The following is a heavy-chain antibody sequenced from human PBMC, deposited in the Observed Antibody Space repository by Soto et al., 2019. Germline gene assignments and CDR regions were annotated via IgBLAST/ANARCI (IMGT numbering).Heavy chain of an antibody. V-gene: IGHV1-69*13. J-gene: IGHJ4*03. D-gene: IGHD5-18*01. Sequence: SVKVSCKGSGGTFSSYAISWVRQSPGQGLEWMGGIIPIFGTANDAQKFQGRGTITADESTSTAYMELSSLRSDDTAVYYCARGTIQLASLSSFYYQRQGNRCTVSS. CDR3: ARGTIQLASLSSFYY. CDR1: GGTFSSYA. CDR2: IIPIFGTA.